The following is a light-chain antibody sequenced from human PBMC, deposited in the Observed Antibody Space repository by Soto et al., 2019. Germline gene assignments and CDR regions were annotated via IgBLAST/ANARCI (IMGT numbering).Light chain of an antibody. J-gene: IGKJ3*01. CDR3: QQLNSFPIP. CDR1: QGIANF. V-gene: IGKV1-9*01. Sequence: IQLTQSPSSLSASVGDRVTISCRASQGIANFLAWYHQKPGKAPKLLIYAASTLQSGDPSRFSGSGSGTDFTLTISSLQPEDFATYSCQQLNSFPIPFGPGTKVHIK. CDR2: AAS.